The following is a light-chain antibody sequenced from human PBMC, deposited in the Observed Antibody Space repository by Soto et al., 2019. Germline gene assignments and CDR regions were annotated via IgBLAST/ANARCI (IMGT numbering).Light chain of an antibody. J-gene: IGKJ3*01. Sequence: EIVLTQSPGTLSLSPGERATLSCRASQSVSSGYLAWYQQKPGQAPRLLIYGASSRATGIPDRFSGSGSGTDFTLTISRLEPEDFAMYYCQQYGNSPFTFGPGTKVDIK. CDR3: QQYGNSPFT. CDR2: GAS. CDR1: QSVSSGY. V-gene: IGKV3-20*01.